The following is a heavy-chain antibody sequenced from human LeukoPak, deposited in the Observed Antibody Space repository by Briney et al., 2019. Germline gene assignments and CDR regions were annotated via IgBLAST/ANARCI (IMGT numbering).Heavy chain of an antibody. J-gene: IGHJ4*02. CDR2: ISSSSSYI. Sequence: SGGSLRLSCAASGFTFSSYSMNWVRQAPGKGLEWVSSISSSSSYIYYADSVKGRFTISRDNAKNSLYLQMNSLRAEDTALYYCARGGGDIPIDSWGQGTLVAVSS. D-gene: IGHD2-21*02. V-gene: IGHV3-21*01. CDR1: GFTFSSYS. CDR3: ARGGGDIPIDS.